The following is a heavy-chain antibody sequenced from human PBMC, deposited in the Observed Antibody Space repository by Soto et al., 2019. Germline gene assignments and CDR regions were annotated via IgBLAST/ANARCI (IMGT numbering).Heavy chain of an antibody. D-gene: IGHD3-3*01. J-gene: IGHJ5*02. CDR2: IIPIFGTA. CDR1: GGTFSSYA. Sequence: QVQLVQSGAEVKKPGSSVKVSCKASGGTFSSYAISWVRQAPGQGLEWMGGIIPIFGTANYAQKFQGRVTIPADKSTSTAYMELSSLRSEDTAVYYCARGHPRLWEWLLYKGGWFDPWGQGTLVTVSS. V-gene: IGHV1-69*06. CDR3: ARGHPRLWEWLLYKGGWFDP.